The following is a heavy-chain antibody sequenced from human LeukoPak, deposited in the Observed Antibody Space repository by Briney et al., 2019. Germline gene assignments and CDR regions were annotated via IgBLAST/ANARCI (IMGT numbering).Heavy chain of an antibody. J-gene: IGHJ3*02. CDR2: IVVGSINT. CDR1: GFSFSSSA. V-gene: IGHV1-58*01. CDR3: AASQGTVGAFDI. D-gene: IGHD3-16*01. Sequence: SVRVSCKASGFSFSSSAVQWVRQARGQRLEWIGWIVVGSINTNYAQKFQERVTITRDMSTSTAYMELNSLTYEDTGVYYCAASQGTVGAFDIWGQGSMVTVSS.